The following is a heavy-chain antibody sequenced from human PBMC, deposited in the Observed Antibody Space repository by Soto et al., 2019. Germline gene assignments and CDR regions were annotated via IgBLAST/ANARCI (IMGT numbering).Heavy chain of an antibody. V-gene: IGHV3-33*01. CDR2: IWYDGSNK. D-gene: IGHD2-2*01. Sequence: QVQLVESGGGVVQPGRSLRLSCAASGFTFSSYGMHWVRQAPGKGLEWGAVIWYDGSNKYYADSVKGRFTISRDNSKNTLYLQMNSLRAEDTAVYYCARDHCSSTSCYGDFDYWGQGTLVTVSS. J-gene: IGHJ4*02. CDR1: GFTFSSYG. CDR3: ARDHCSSTSCYGDFDY.